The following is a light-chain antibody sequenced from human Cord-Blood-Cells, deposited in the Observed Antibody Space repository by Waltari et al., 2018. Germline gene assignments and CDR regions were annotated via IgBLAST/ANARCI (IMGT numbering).Light chain of an antibody. V-gene: IGKV2-30*01. CDR1: QSLVYSDGNTF. CDR2: KVS. J-gene: IGKJ2*01. Sequence: AVMTQPRLTLPVTLGQPASITCKLGQSLVYSDGNTFLNLFQQSPGPSPRRLIYKVSKRDSGVPDRFSGSWAGTDFTLKISRVEAEDVGVYYCMQSTHSYTFGQGTKLEIK. CDR3: MQSTHSYT.